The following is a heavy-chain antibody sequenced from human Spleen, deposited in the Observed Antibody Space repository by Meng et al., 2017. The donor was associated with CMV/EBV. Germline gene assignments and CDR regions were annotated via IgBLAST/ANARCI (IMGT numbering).Heavy chain of an antibody. D-gene: IGHD3-22*01. CDR1: GYTFTAHY. CDR2: IHPHRGDT. J-gene: IGHJ4*02. V-gene: IGHV1-2*02. Sequence: ASVKVSCKASGYTFTAHYFHWVRQAPGQGLEWMGWIHPHRGDTNYAQQFQGRVTLTRDTSITTAYMDLSRLTSDDTAVYYCAIALYLYGGTGYFDSWGQGTQVTVPQ. CDR3: AIALYLYGGTGYFDS.